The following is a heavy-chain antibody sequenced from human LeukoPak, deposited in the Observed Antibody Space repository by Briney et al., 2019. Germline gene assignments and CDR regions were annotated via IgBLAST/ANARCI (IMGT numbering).Heavy chain of an antibody. Sequence: ASVKVSCKASGGTFSSYAISWVRQAPGQGREWMGGVIPIFGTANYAQKFQGRVTITADESTSTAYMELSSLRSGDTAVYYCAREGPYSSGWDLDYWGQGTLVTVSS. V-gene: IGHV1-69*01. CDR3: AREGPYSSGWDLDY. D-gene: IGHD6-19*01. J-gene: IGHJ4*02. CDR1: GGTFSSYA. CDR2: VIPIFGTA.